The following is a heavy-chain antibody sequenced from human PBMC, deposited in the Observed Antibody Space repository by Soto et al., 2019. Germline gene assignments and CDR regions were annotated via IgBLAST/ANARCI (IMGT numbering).Heavy chain of an antibody. CDR3: ARQVRYYDFWSGYNYYYYGMDV. D-gene: IGHD3-3*01. V-gene: IGHV4-39*01. J-gene: IGHJ6*02. Sequence: PSETLSLTCTVSGGSISSSNYYWGWIRQPPGKGLEWIGSIYYSGSTYYNPSLKSRVTISVDTSKNQFSLKLSSVTAADTAVYYCARQVRYYDFWSGYNYYYYGMDVWGQGTTVTVSS. CDR2: IYYSGST. CDR1: GGSISSSNYY.